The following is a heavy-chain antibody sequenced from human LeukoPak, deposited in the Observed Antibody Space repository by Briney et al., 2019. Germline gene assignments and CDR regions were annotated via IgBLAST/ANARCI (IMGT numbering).Heavy chain of an antibody. CDR3: ARGPNRRYCSGGSCYQRSLDAFDI. V-gene: IGHV4-34*01. CDR2: INHSGST. D-gene: IGHD2-15*01. J-gene: IGHJ3*02. Sequence: PSETLSLTCTVSGGSISSYYWSWIRQPPGKGLEWIGEINHSGSTNYNPSLKSRVTISVDTSKNQFSLKLSSVTAADTAVYYCARGPNRRYCSGGSCYQRSLDAFDIWGQGTMVTVSS. CDR1: GGSISSYY.